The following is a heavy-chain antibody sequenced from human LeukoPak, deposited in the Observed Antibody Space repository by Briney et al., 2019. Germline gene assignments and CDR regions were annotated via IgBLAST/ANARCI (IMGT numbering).Heavy chain of an antibody. J-gene: IGHJ4*02. CDR2: ISGSGGST. V-gene: IGHV3-23*01. Sequence: GGSLRLSCAASGFTFSSYSMNWVRQAPGKGLEWVSAISGSGGSTYYADSVKGRFTISRDNSKNTLYLQMNSLRAEDTAVYYCAGALQGYGSGSYYNAVDYWGQGTLVTVSS. D-gene: IGHD3-10*01. CDR1: GFTFSSYS. CDR3: AGALQGYGSGSYYNAVDY.